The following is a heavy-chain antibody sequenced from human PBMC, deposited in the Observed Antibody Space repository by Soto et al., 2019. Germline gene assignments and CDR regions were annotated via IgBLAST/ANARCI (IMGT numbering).Heavy chain of an antibody. J-gene: IGHJ6*02. Sequence: QVQLVQSGTEVKKSGSSVKVSCRASGGTSSNFVITWVRQVPGQGLEWLGGILPMFGAVKYAQKFQDRLIITADRSTQTAAMELGSLRSEDTDVYYCARPKRSGYDRGDSYYHTMDVWGHGTTVTVS. CDR2: ILPMFGAV. D-gene: IGHD3-3*01. V-gene: IGHV1-69*06. CDR1: GGTSSNFV. CDR3: ARPKRSGYDRGDSYYHTMDV.